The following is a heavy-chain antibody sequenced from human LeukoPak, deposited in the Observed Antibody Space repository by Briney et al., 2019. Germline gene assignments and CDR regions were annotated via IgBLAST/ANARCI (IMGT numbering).Heavy chain of an antibody. CDR1: GFTFSSYA. J-gene: IGHJ5*02. CDR2: ISGSGGST. V-gene: IGHV3-23*01. Sequence: PGGSLRLSCAASGFTFSSYAMSWVRQAPGKGLEWVSAISGSGGSTYYADSVKGRFTISRDNSKNTLYLQMNSLRAEDTAVYYCAKTYLLWFGGNPTPNWFDPWGQGTLVTVSS. CDR3: AKTYLLWFGGNPTPNWFDP. D-gene: IGHD3-10*01.